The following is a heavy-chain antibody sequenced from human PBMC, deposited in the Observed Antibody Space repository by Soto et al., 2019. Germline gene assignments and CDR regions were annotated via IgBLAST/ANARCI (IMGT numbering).Heavy chain of an antibody. J-gene: IGHJ4*02. Sequence: EVQLLESGGGLVQPGGSLRLSCAASGFTFSSYAMSWVRQAPGKGLEWVSAISGSGGSTYYADSVKGRFTISRDNSKNTLDLQVNSLRAEDTAVYYRAKDLRGGIEYGSWYYWGQGTLVTVSS. CDR3: AKDLRGGIEYGSWYY. CDR2: ISGSGGST. V-gene: IGHV3-23*01. D-gene: IGHD6-13*01. CDR1: GFTFSSYA.